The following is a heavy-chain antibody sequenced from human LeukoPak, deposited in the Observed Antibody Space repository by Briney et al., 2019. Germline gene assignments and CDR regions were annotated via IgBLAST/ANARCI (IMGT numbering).Heavy chain of an antibody. CDR2: IYSSEST. Sequence: SETLSLTCTVSGGSISSYYWSWIRQPPGKGLEWIGHIYSSESTNYNPSLKSRVTMSVDTSNNQFSLRLSSVTAADTAVYYCARHTHSIARYYFDYWGQGTLVTVSS. V-gene: IGHV4-59*01. CDR3: ARHTHSIARYYFDY. CDR1: GGSISSYY. J-gene: IGHJ4*02. D-gene: IGHD6-13*01.